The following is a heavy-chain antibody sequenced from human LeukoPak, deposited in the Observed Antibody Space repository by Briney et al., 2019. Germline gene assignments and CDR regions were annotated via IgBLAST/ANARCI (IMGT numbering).Heavy chain of an antibody. J-gene: IGHJ6*02. CDR3: ARDKGIAAAGVYYYYYGMDV. CDR1: GFTFSSYG. D-gene: IGHD6-13*01. Sequence: GGSLRLSCAASGFTFSSYGMHWVRQAPGKGLEWVAVISYDGSNKYYADSVKGRFTISRDNSKNTLYLQMNSLRAEDTAVYYCARDKGIAAAGVYYYYYGMDVWGQGTTVTVSS. V-gene: IGHV3-30*03. CDR2: ISYDGSNK.